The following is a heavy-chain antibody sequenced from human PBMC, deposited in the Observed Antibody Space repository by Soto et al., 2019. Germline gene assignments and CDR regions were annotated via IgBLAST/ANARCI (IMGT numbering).Heavy chain of an antibody. Sequence: GESLKISCKGSGYSFTSYWIGWARQMPGKGLEWMGIIYPGDSDTRYSPSFQGQVTTSADKSISTAYLKWSSLKASDTAMYYCARTAAAGKYYNGMDVWGQGTTVTVSS. D-gene: IGHD6-13*01. CDR3: ARTAAAGKYYNGMDV. CDR2: IYPGDSDT. V-gene: IGHV5-51*01. J-gene: IGHJ6*02. CDR1: GYSFTSYW.